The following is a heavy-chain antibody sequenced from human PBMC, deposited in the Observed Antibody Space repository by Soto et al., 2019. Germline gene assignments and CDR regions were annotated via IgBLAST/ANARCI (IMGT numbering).Heavy chain of an antibody. CDR3: AKDMEDSGWSSLPDY. CDR2: ISYDGSNK. V-gene: IGHV3-30*18. CDR1: GFTFSSYG. Sequence: QVQLVESGGGVVQPGRSLRLSCAASGFTFSSYGMHWVRQAPGKGLEWVAVISYDGSNKYYADSVKGRFTISRDNSKNTLYLQMNSLRAEDTAVYYCAKDMEDSGWSSLPDYWGQGTLVPVSS. J-gene: IGHJ4*02. D-gene: IGHD6-19*01.